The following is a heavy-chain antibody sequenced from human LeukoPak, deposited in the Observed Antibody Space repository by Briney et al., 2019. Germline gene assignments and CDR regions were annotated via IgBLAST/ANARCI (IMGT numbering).Heavy chain of an antibody. D-gene: IGHD3-3*01. CDR3: ARGSDFWSGFYYYYYYMDV. CDR1: GFTFDGYG. V-gene: IGHV3-20*04. J-gene: IGHJ6*03. Sequence: PGGSLRLSCAASGFTFDGYGMSWVRQAPGKGLEWVSGINWNGGSTSYADSVKGRFTISRDNDKHSLYLQMNSLRAEDTALYYCARGSDFWSGFYYYYYYMDVWGKETTLTVSS. CDR2: INWNGGST.